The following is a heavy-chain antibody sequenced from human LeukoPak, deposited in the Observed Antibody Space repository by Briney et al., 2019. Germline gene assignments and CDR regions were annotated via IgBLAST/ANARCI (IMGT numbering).Heavy chain of an antibody. J-gene: IGHJ4*02. CDR1: GYTLTELS. D-gene: IGHD1-26*01. CDR2: FDPEDGET. CDR3: ATTKVGATGFDY. Sequence: GASVKVSCKVSGYTLTELSMHWVRQAPGKGLEWMGGFDPEDGETIYAQKFQGRVTMTEDTSTDTAYMELSSLRSEDTAMYYCATTKVGATGFDYWGQGTLVTVSS. V-gene: IGHV1-24*01.